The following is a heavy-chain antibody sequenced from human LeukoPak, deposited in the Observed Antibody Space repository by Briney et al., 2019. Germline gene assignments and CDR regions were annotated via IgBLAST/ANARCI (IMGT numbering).Heavy chain of an antibody. Sequence: KTSETLSLTCTVSGGSISSYYWSWIRQPPGKGLEWIGYIYYSGSTNYNPSLKSRVTISVDTSKNQFSLKLSSVTAADTAVYYCARHRPLNYDILTGYYMRDAFDIWGQGTMATVSS. D-gene: IGHD3-9*01. CDR2: IYYSGST. CDR3: ARHRPLNYDILTGYYMRDAFDI. CDR1: GGSISSYY. V-gene: IGHV4-59*08. J-gene: IGHJ3*02.